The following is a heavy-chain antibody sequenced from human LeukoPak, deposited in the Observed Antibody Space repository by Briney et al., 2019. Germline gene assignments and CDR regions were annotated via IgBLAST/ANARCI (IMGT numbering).Heavy chain of an antibody. Sequence: SETLSLTCTVSGGSISSHYWSWIRQPPGKGLEGIGYIYYSGSTNYNPSLKSRVTISVDTSKNQFSLKLSSVTAADTAVYYCARGVNDFWSGYSNFDYWGQGTLVTVSS. CDR1: GGSISSHY. D-gene: IGHD3-3*01. CDR2: IYYSGST. CDR3: ARGVNDFWSGYSNFDY. J-gene: IGHJ4*02. V-gene: IGHV4-59*11.